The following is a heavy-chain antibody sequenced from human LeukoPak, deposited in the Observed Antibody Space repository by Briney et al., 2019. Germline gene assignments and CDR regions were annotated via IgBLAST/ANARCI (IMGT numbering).Heavy chain of an antibody. D-gene: IGHD3-3*01. J-gene: IGHJ4*02. CDR1: GGSISSNNYY. CDR2: IYYSGST. Sequence: SETLSLTCTVSGGSISSNNYYWGWLRQPPGKGLEWFGNIYYSGSTYYNPSLKSRVTISVDKSKNQFSMKLSSVTAADTAVYYCARGKYYDLWSGYPTLDYWGQGTLVTVSS. CDR3: ARGKYYDLWSGYPTLDY. V-gene: IGHV4-39*07.